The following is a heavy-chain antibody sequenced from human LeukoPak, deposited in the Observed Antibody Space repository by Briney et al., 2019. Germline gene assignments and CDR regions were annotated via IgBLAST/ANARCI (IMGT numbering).Heavy chain of an antibody. CDR1: SYTFPTDD. D-gene: IGHD3-10*01. J-gene: IGHJ4*02. Sequence: GASVKVSCKASSYTFPTDDFIWVRQAPGQGLEWMGWISTNNGYTNYAQKFQGRVTMTTDTSTSTAYMDLSSLRSEDTAVYYCARGNYYGSWNYYHVEYFDYWGQGTLVTVSS. CDR3: ARGNYYGSWNYYHVEYFDY. CDR2: ISTNNGYT. V-gene: IGHV1-18*01.